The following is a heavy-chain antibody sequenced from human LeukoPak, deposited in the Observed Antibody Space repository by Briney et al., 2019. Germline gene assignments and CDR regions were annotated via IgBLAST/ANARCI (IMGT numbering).Heavy chain of an antibody. D-gene: IGHD2-15*01. CDR3: ARASWYCSGGSCYRWFDP. CDR2: ISSSSSYT. V-gene: IGHV3-11*05. CDR1: GFTFSDYY. J-gene: IGHJ5*02. Sequence: KPGGSLRLSCAASGFTFSDYYMSWIRQAPGKGLEWVSYISSSSSYTNYADSVKGRFTTSRDNAKNSLYLQMNSLRAEDTAVYYCARASWYCSGGSCYRWFDPWGQGTLVTVSS.